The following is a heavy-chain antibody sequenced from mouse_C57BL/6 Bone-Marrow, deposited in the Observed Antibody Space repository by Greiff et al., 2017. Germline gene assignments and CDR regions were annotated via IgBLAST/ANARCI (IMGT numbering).Heavy chain of an antibody. Sequence: VQLQQSGGDLVKPGGSLKLSCAASGFTFSSYGMSWVRQTPDKRLEWVATISSGGSYTYYPDSVKGRFTISRDNAKNTLYLQMSSLKSEDTAMYYCASRWLLAYWGQGTTLTVSS. CDR3: ASRWLLAY. CDR2: ISSGGSYT. V-gene: IGHV5-6*01. D-gene: IGHD2-3*01. CDR1: GFTFSSYG. J-gene: IGHJ2*01.